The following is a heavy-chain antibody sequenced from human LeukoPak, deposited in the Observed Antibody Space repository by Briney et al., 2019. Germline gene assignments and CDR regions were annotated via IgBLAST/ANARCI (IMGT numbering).Heavy chain of an antibody. CDR3: ARDAAMVPR. V-gene: IGHV3-30*03. CDR1: GFTFSTYG. CDR2: ISYDGSNK. Sequence: GGSLRLSCAASGFTFSTYGMHWVRQAPGKGLEWVAVISYDGSNKYYADSVKGRFTISRDNSKNSLYLQMNSLRAEDAAVYYCARDAAMVPRWGQGTLVTVSS. J-gene: IGHJ4*02. D-gene: IGHD5-18*01.